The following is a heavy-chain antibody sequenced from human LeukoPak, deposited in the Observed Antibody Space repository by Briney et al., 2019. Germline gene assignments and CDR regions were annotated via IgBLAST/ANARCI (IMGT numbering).Heavy chain of an antibody. D-gene: IGHD1-26*01. Sequence: GGSLRLSCAASGFTFSNAWMSWVRQAPGKGLEWVGRIKSKTDGGTTDYAAPVKGRFTISRDDSKNTLYLQMNSLKTEDTAVYYCTTDLRWELQTMHYWGQGTLVTVSS. CDR2: IKSKTDGGTT. CDR1: GFTFSNAW. CDR3: TTDLRWELQTMHY. J-gene: IGHJ4*02. V-gene: IGHV3-15*01.